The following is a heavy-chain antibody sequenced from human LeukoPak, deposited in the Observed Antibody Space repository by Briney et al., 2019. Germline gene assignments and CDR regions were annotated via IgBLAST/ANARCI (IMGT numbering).Heavy chain of an antibody. Sequence: PSETLSLTCTVSGGSISSGGYYWSWIRQHPGKGLEWIGYIYYSGSTYYNPSLKSRVTISVDTSKNQFSLKLSSVTAADTAVYYCAREGLYCSGGSCYWKDYWGQGTLVTVSS. V-gene: IGHV4-31*03. CDR3: AREGLYCSGGSCYWKDY. J-gene: IGHJ4*02. CDR1: GGSISSGGYY. CDR2: IYYSGST. D-gene: IGHD2-15*01.